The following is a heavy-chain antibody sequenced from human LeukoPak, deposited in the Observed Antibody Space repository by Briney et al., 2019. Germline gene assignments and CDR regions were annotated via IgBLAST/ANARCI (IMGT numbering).Heavy chain of an antibody. CDR3: ARPPDSSDYGAAFDF. J-gene: IGHJ4*02. D-gene: IGHD4/OR15-4a*01. CDR1: GYSISSGYY. V-gene: IGHV4-38-2*02. Sequence: SETLSLTCTVSGYSISSGYYWGWIRQPPGKGLEWIGSIYHSGSTYYNPSLRSRITMSVDTSKNQFSLKLSSVTAADTAVYYCARPPDSSDYGAAFDFWGQGTLVTVSS. CDR2: IYHSGST.